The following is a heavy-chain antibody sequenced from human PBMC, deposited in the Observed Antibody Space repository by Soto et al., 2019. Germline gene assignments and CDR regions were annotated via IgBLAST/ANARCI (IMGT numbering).Heavy chain of an antibody. CDR1: GFTFSSYG. Sequence: QVQLVESGGGVVQPGRSLRLSCTASGFTFSSYGMHWVRQAPGKGLEWVAVIWSDGSNKYYADSVKGRFTISRDDSKNTLYLQMNSLRAEDTAVYHCARDGSSRWYGAIDYWGQGTLVTVSS. V-gene: IGHV3-33*01. CDR3: ARDGSSRWYGAIDY. J-gene: IGHJ4*02. D-gene: IGHD6-13*01. CDR2: IWSDGSNK.